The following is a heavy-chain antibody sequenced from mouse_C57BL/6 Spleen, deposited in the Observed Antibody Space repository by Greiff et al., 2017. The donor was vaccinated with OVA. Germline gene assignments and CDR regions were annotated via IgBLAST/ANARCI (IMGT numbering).Heavy chain of an antibody. J-gene: IGHJ1*03. CDR1: GFTFSNYG. Sequence: EVKLVESGGDLVKPGGSLKLSCAASGFTFSNYGMSWVRQTPDKRLEWVATISSGGGYTYYPASVKGRFTISRDNAKNTLYLQMSSLKSEDTAMYYCARHGIYYYGSSYWWYFDVWGTGTTVTVSS. V-gene: IGHV5-6*01. CDR3: ARHGIYYYGSSYWWYFDV. CDR2: ISSGGGYT. D-gene: IGHD1-1*01.